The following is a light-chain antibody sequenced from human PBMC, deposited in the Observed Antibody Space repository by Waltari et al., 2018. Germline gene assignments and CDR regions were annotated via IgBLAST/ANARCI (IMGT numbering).Light chain of an antibody. CDR3: QHYKSLPVS. J-gene: IGKJ1*01. CDR1: QSVSIY. Sequence: IVLTQSPGTLSLSPGERATLSCRASQSVSIYLAWYQQKPGQAPRLLIYHTSNRATVIPDRFSGSGSGTDFSLTISGLEPEDFALYYCQHYKSLPVSFGQGTRVEIK. CDR2: HTS. V-gene: IGKV3-20*01.